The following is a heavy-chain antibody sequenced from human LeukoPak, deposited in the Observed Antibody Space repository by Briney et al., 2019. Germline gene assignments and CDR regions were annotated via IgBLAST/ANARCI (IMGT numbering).Heavy chain of an antibody. CDR2: IYYSGST. V-gene: IGHV4-39*01. CDR3: ARRDRPFNRYFDWFGTWGGAFDI. J-gene: IGHJ3*02. CDR1: GGSISSSSYY. Sequence: KSSETLSLTCTVSGGSISSSSYYWGWIRQPPGKGLEWIGSIYYSGSTYYDPSLKSRVTISVDTSKNQFSLKLSSVTVADTAVYYCARRDRPFNRYFDWFGTWGGAFDIWGQGTMVTVSS. D-gene: IGHD3-9*01.